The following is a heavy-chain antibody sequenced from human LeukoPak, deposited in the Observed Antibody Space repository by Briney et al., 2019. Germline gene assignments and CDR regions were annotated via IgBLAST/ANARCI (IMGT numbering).Heavy chain of an antibody. CDR3: ARELWFGELSSADLAY. D-gene: IGHD3-10*01. V-gene: IGHV3-48*03. CDR2: ISTSGSTT. Sequence: GGSLRLSCAASGFTFSDYEVNWVRQAPGKGVEWVAYISTSGSTTHYADSVKGRFTISRDNSKNTLYLQMNSLRAEDTAVYYCARELWFGELSSADLAYWGQGTLVTVSS. J-gene: IGHJ4*02. CDR1: GFTFSDYE.